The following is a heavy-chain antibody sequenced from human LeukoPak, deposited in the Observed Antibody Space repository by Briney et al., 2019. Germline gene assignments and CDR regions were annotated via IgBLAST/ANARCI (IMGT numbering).Heavy chain of an antibody. CDR2: IFYSGST. D-gene: IGHD1-26*01. CDR3: ATTTIRLGY. Sequence: SETPSLTCTVSGGSFNTYYWTWIRQPPGKGLEWIGDIFYSGSTNYNPSLKNRVTISLDTSKNQFSLKLSSVTAADTAVYYCATTTIRLGYWGQGTLVTVSS. CDR1: GGSFNTYY. J-gene: IGHJ4*02. V-gene: IGHV4-59*12.